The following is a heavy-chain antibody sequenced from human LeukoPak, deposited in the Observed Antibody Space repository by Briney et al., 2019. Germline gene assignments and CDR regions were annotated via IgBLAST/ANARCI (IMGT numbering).Heavy chain of an antibody. V-gene: IGHV4-34*01. D-gene: IGHD3-22*01. CDR1: VGSFSGYY. CDR2: INHGGST. J-gene: IGHJ5*02. CDR3: ARVNYFESSYYYWWFDP. Sequence: PSETLSLTCAVSVGSFSGYYWSWIRQPPGKGLEWIGEINHGGSTNYNPSLKSRVTISVDTSKNQFSLKLSSVTAADTAVYYCARVNYFESSYYYWWFDPWGQGTLVTVSS.